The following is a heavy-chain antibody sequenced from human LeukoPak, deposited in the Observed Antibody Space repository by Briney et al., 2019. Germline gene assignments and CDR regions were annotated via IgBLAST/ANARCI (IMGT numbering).Heavy chain of an antibody. J-gene: IGHJ4*02. Sequence: PGGSLRLSCAVSGFAVSSNYMTWVRQAPGKGLEWVSVIFSGGPPYYADSVKGRFTISRDNSKNTLYLQMNSLRAEDTAVYYCAREGRKYGSGSLYYFDHWGQGTLVTVSS. CDR1: GFAVSSNY. D-gene: IGHD3-10*01. CDR2: IFSGGPP. CDR3: AREGRKYGSGSLYYFDH. V-gene: IGHV3-66*01.